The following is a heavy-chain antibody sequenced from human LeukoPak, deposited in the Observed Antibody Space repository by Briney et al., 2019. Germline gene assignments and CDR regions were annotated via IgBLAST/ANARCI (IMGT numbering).Heavy chain of an antibody. CDR3: ARRDGTGHWAFDY. D-gene: IGHD2-8*02. V-gene: IGHV5-51*03. Sequence: GESLKVSCKGSGYSFSSDRIGWVRQMPGKGLEWMGVIYPTESETRYSPSFEGQVTISADRSINTAYLQWSSLKASDAAIYYCARRDGTGHWAFDYWGQGTLVTVSS. CDR2: IYPTESET. CDR1: GYSFSSDR. J-gene: IGHJ4*02.